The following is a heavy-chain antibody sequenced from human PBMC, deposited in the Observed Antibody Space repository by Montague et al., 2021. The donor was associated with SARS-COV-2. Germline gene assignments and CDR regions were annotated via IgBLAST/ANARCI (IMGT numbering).Heavy chain of an antibody. CDR2: IGEYGFT. CDR3: AKDYSGSYDY. Sequence: SLRLSCAASGFTFDDYAIHWVRQAPGKGLEWLCLIGEYGFTFYADSVKGRFTLSRDNSKKSVYLQMNRLRSEDSALYYCAKDYSGSYDYWGQGTLVTVSS. CDR1: GFTFDDYA. D-gene: IGHD1-26*01. J-gene: IGHJ4*02. V-gene: IGHV3-43*02.